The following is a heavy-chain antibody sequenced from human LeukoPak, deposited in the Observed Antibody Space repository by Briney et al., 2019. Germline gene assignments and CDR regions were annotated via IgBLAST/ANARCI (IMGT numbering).Heavy chain of an antibody. CDR1: GGSISSSSYY. CDR2: IYYSGST. CDR3: SCYYYYYYDMDV. V-gene: IGHV4-39*01. D-gene: IGHD2-15*01. Sequence: SSETLSLTCTVSGGSISSSSYYWGWIRQPPGKGLEWIGSIYYSGSTYYSPSLKSRVTISVDTSKNQFSLKLSSVTAADTAVYYCSCYYYYYYDMDVWGQGTTVTVSS. J-gene: IGHJ6*02.